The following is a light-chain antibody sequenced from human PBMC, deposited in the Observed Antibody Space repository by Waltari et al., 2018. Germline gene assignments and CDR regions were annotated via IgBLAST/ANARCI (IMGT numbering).Light chain of an antibody. J-gene: IGLJ2*01. Sequence: QSALTQPPSASGSPGQSVTISCTATSSDVRGYNYVSWYQQHPGKAPKLIIFEINKRPSGVPDRFSGSKSGNTASLTVSGLQAEDEADYYCSSYAGNNIVIFGGGTKLTVL. CDR3: SSYAGNNIVI. V-gene: IGLV2-8*01. CDR1: SSDVRGYNY. CDR2: EIN.